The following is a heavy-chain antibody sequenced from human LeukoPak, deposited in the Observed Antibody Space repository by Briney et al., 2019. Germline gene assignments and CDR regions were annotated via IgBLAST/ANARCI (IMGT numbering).Heavy chain of an antibody. J-gene: IGHJ4*02. CDR1: GFTFSSYS. CDR3: ARDREYYYDSSGNFDY. Sequence: GGFLRPSCAASGFTFSSYSMNWVRQAPGKGLEWVSSISSSSSYIYYADSVKGRFTISRDNAKNSLYLQMNSLRAEDTAVYYCARDREYYYDSSGNFDYWGQGTLVTVSS. D-gene: IGHD3-22*01. CDR2: ISSSSSYI. V-gene: IGHV3-21*01.